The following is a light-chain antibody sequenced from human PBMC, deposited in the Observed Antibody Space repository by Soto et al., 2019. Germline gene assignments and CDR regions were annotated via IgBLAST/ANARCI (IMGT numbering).Light chain of an antibody. J-gene: IGKJ1*01. CDR1: QSVSSY. CDR3: QQRSNWLLT. V-gene: IGKV3-11*01. CDR2: DAS. Sequence: EIVLTQSPATLSLSPGERATLSCRASQSVSSYLAWYQQKPGQAPRLLIYDASNRATGIPARFSGSGSGTDFTLTISSLEPEDFAVYYCQQRSNWLLTFGQGTKVESK.